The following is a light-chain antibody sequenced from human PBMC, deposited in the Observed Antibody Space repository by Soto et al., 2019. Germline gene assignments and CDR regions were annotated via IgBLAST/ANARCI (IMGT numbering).Light chain of an antibody. J-gene: IGKJ5*01. CDR2: GAS. CDR1: QSVSSYS. CDR3: QQFNYWPPIT. Sequence: EIVLTQSPGTLSLSPGERATLSCRASQSVSSYSLAWYQKKPGQAPRLLIYGASSRAAGIPDRFSGSGSGTDFTLTISSLQSEDFAVYYCQQFNYWPPITFGQGTRLEI. V-gene: IGKV3-20*01.